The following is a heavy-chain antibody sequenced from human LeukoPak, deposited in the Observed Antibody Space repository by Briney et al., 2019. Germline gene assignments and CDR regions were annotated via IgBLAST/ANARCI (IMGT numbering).Heavy chain of an antibody. CDR3: AKGKRYPDY. J-gene: IGHJ4*02. CDR1: GFTFSSYW. V-gene: IGHV3-7*03. CDR2: LNLDGSDK. D-gene: IGHD1-1*01. Sequence: GSLRLSCAASGFTFSSYWMHWVRQAPGKGLGWVASLNLDGSDKYYVDSVKGRFTISRDNAKNSLYLQMDSLRVEDTAVYYCAKGKRYPDYWGQGTLVTVSS.